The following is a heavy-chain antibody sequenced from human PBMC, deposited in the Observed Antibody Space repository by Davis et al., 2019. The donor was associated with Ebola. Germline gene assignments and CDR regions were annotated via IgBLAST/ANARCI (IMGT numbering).Heavy chain of an antibody. Sequence: AASVKVSCKASGYTFTSYYMHWVRQAPGQGLGWMGIINPSGGSTSYAQKFQGRVTMTRDTSTITVYMELSSLRSEDTAVYYCARRIAARPNWFDPWGQGTLVTVSS. J-gene: IGHJ5*02. V-gene: IGHV1-46*01. CDR1: GYTFTSYY. D-gene: IGHD6-6*01. CDR2: INPSGGST. CDR3: ARRIAARPNWFDP.